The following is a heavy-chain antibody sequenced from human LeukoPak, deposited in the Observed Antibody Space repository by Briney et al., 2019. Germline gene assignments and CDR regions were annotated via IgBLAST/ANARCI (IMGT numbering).Heavy chain of an antibody. CDR1: GYTFTGYY. CDR2: INPNSGGT. V-gene: IGHV1-2*01. Sequence: ASVKVSCKASGYTFTGYYMHWVRQAPGQGLEWMGRINPNSGGTNYAQKSQGRGTITRDTSISTAYMELSRLRSDDTGVYDCGKIKREAAGKNLDAIDGGGQGRIVTVS. J-gene: IGHJ3*01. D-gene: IGHD6-25*01. CDR3: GKIKREAAGKNLDAIDG.